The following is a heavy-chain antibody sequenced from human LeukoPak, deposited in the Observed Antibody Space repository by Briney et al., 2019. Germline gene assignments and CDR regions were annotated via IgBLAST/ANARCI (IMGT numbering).Heavy chain of an antibody. J-gene: IGHJ6*03. Sequence: GGSLRLSCAASGFTFDDYAMHWVRQAPGKGLEWISLISWNGGISHYADSVKGRFTISRDNSKNSLYLQMSSLRAEDTALYYCAKDGGDSSSPYYYYYYFMDVWGKGTTVTVSS. CDR1: GFTFDDYA. V-gene: IGHV3-43D*03. CDR3: AKDGGDSSSPYYYYYYFMDV. CDR2: ISWNGGIS. D-gene: IGHD6-6*01.